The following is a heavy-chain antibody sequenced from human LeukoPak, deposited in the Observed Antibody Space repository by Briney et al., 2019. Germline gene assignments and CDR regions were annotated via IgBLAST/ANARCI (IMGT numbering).Heavy chain of an antibody. CDR2: GSYDGSNK. V-gene: IGHV3-30*18. CDR1: GFTFINCF. Sequence: LRVSYAASGFTFINCFMLEVRQAPGKGLEGVAGGSYDGSNKYYADSAKGPFTISRDNSKNTLYLQMNSLRAEDTAVYYCAKQSRDGFKILYYCDSWGQGTLVTVSS. D-gene: IGHD5-24*01. J-gene: IGHJ4*02. CDR3: AKQSRDGFKILYYCDS.